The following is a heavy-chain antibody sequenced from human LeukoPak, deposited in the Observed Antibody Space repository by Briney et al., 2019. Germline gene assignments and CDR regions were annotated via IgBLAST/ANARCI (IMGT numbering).Heavy chain of an antibody. CDR2: IFYDGSNK. J-gene: IGHJ3*02. CDR3: AKEDGYNSLDAFDI. Sequence: GGSLRLSCVPSGFTFRNFAMHWVRQAPGRGLEWVAVIFYDGSNKYYADSVKGRFTISRDNSKNTLYLQMNSLRAEDTAVYYCAKEDGYNSLDAFDIWGQGTMVTVSS. CDR1: GFTFRNFA. D-gene: IGHD5-24*01. V-gene: IGHV3-30-3*01.